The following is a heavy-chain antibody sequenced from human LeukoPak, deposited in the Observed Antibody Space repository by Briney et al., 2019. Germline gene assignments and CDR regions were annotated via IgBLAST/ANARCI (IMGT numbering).Heavy chain of an antibody. CDR3: ARGSSYYYYGMDV. V-gene: IGHV4-34*01. J-gene: IGHJ6*02. Sequence: SETLSLTCAVYGGSFSGYYWSWIRQPPGKGLEWIGEINHSGSTNYNPSLKSRVTISVDTSKNQFSLKLSSVTAADTAVYYCARGSSYYYYGMDVWGQGTTVAVSS. CDR2: INHSGST. CDR1: GGSFSGYY.